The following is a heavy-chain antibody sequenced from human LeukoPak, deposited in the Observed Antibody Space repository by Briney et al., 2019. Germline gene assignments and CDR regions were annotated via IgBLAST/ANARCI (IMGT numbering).Heavy chain of an antibody. D-gene: IGHD3-16*02. CDR2: ISGSGGST. V-gene: IGHV3-23*01. CDR3: AKVTLTYYDYVWGSYRSDAFDI. CDR1: GFIFRRYA. J-gene: IGHJ3*02. Sequence: GGSLRLSCAACGFIFRRYAMSWVSQAPGKGLEWVSAISGSGGSTYYADSVKGRFTIPRDNSKNTLYLQMNSLRAEDTAVYYCAKVTLTYYDYVWGSYRSDAFDIWGQGTMVTVSS.